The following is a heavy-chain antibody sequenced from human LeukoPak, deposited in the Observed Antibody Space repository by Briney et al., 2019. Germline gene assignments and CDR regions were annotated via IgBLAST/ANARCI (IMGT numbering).Heavy chain of an antibody. CDR3: ARANYDILTGYYPLGDY. CDR2: INPSGGST. Sequence: ASVKVSCKASGYTFTGYYMHWVRQAPGQGLEWMGIINPSGGSTSYAQKFQGRVTMTRDTSTSTVYMELSSLRSEDTAVYYCARANYDILTGYYPLGDYWGQGTLVTVSS. CDR1: GYTFTGYY. D-gene: IGHD3-9*01. J-gene: IGHJ4*02. V-gene: IGHV1-46*01.